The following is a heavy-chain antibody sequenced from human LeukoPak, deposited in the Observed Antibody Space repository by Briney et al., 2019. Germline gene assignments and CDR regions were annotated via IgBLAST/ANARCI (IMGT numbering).Heavy chain of an antibody. CDR2: FSGGDGSP. V-gene: IGHV3-23*01. J-gene: IGHJ4*02. Sequence: PGGSLRLSCVASGFTFSSYAMTWFRQAPGKGLEWVSSFSGGDGSPYHADSVKGRFTISRDNSKSTLYLQMNSLRAEDTAIYYCAKVDFDWLLPYYFDYWGQGTLVTVSS. CDR1: GFTFSSYA. CDR3: AKVDFDWLLPYYFDY. D-gene: IGHD3-9*01.